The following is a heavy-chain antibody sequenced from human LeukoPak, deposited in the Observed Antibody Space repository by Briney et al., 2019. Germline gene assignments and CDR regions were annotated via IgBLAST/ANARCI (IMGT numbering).Heavy chain of an antibody. J-gene: IGHJ6*02. D-gene: IGHD1-7*01. Sequence: GASVKVSCKASGYTFTSYGISWVRQAPGQALEWMGWISAYNGNTNYAQKLQGRVTMTTDTSTSTAYMELRSLRSDDTAVYYCARDKMDWNYLYYYYGMDVWGQGTTVTVSS. CDR1: GYTFTSYG. CDR2: ISAYNGNT. CDR3: ARDKMDWNYLYYYYGMDV. V-gene: IGHV1-18*01.